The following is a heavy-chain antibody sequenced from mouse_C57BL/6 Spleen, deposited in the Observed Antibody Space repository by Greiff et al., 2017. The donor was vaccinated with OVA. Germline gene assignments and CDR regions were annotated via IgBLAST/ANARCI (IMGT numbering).Heavy chain of an antibody. V-gene: IGHV3-6*01. CDR2: ISYDGSN. J-gene: IGHJ3*01. CDR3: ARDDYDVCAY. Sequence: VQLKQSGPGLVKPSQSLSLTCSVTGYSITSGYYWNWIRQFPGNKLEWMGYISYDGSNNYNPSLKNRISITRDTSKNQFFLKLNSVTTEDTATYYCARDDYDVCAYWGQGTLVTVSA. D-gene: IGHD2-4*01. CDR1: GYSITSGYY.